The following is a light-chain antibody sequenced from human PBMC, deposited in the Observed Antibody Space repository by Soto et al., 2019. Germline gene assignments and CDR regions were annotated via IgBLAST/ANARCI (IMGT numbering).Light chain of an antibody. V-gene: IGKV3-11*01. J-gene: IGKJ5*01. CDR1: QSVSSY. CDR2: AAS. Sequence: EIGFTHSAATLSLSPGERATLSCRASQSVSSYLAWYQQKPGQAPRLLIYAASSRATGIPDRFSGSGSGTDFTLTISSLEPEDFAVYYCQQRSNWPSITFGQGTRLEIK. CDR3: QQRSNWPSIT.